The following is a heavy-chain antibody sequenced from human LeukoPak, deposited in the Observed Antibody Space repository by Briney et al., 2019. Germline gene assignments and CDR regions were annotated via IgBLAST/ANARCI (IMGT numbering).Heavy chain of an antibody. V-gene: IGHV3-23*01. D-gene: IGHD6-6*01. CDR1: GFTFSSYA. CDR3: AKSSSSPRLFDY. J-gene: IGHJ4*02. CDR2: VSGSGDST. Sequence: GGCLRLSCAASGFTFSSYAMSWVRPAPGKGLGWVSAVSGSGDSTYYADSVKGGFTISRDNSKNTLYLQMNSLRAEDTAVYYCAKSSSSPRLFDYWGQGTLVTVSS.